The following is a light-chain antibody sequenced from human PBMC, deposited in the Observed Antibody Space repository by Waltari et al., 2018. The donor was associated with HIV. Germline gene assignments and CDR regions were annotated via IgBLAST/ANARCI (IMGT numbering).Light chain of an antibody. CDR3: CSYTAIHTLI. J-gene: IGLJ2*01. CDR2: GVY. V-gene: IGLV2-14*01. Sequence: SALTQPASVSGSPGQSITISCAGTTSDIGIFDSVSWYQQHPGRAPQLIIFGVYSRPSGVSSRFSGSKSGNTASLTISGLQAEDEANYYCCSYTAIHTLIFGGGTKLTVL. CDR1: TSDIGIFDS.